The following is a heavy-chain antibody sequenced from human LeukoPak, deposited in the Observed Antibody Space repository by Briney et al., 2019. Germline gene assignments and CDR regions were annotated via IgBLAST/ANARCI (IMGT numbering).Heavy chain of an antibody. V-gene: IGHV3-33*01. J-gene: IGHJ4*02. CDR2: IWNDGGNT. Sequence: GGSLRLSCAASGFTFSSHGMHWVRQAPGKGLGWVAVIWNDGGNTYHADSVKGRFTISRDNSKNTLHLQMNSLRAEDTAVYYCARDRGSRWFGPIDYWGLGTLVTVSS. CDR1: GFTFSSHG. CDR3: ARDRGSRWFGPIDY. D-gene: IGHD6-13*01.